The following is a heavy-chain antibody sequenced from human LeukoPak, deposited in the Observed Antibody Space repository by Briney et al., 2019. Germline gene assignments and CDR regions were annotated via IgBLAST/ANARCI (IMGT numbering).Heavy chain of an antibody. J-gene: IGHJ3*02. Sequence: GGSLRLSCAASGFTFSSYSMNWVRQAPGKGLEWVSYISSSSSTIYYADSVKGRFTISRGNAKNSLYLQMNSLRAEDTAVYYCARVSEGYSYAFDIWGQGTMVTVSS. V-gene: IGHV3-48*01. CDR1: GFTFSSYS. CDR3: ARVSEGYSYAFDI. D-gene: IGHD5-18*01. CDR2: ISSSSSTI.